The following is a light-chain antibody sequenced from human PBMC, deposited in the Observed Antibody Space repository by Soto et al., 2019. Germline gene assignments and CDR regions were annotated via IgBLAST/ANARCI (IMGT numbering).Light chain of an antibody. Sequence: QSALTQPASVSGSPGQSITISCTGTSSDVGGYNYVSWYQQHPGKAPKLMIYEVSNRPSGVSNRFSGSKSGNTASLTISGLQAEDEADYYCSSYTSSSTLEFCGGTKLTVL. CDR1: SSDVGGYNY. V-gene: IGLV2-14*01. CDR2: EVS. J-gene: IGLJ2*01. CDR3: SSYTSSSTLE.